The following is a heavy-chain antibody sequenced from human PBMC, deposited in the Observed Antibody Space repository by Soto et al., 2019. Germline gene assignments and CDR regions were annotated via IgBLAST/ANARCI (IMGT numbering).Heavy chain of an antibody. J-gene: IGHJ5*02. CDR3: ARGVAAVGTDWFDP. V-gene: IGHV4-61*03. D-gene: IGHD6-13*01. CDR2: ISYTGRT. Sequence: QVQLQESAPGLVKPSETLSLTCIVSGDSVTSGSYYWTWLRQPPGKGLEWIGYISYTGRTKYNPSLQSRVTISVDTSKNDFSLNLSSVTAADTAVYFCARGVAAVGTDWFDPWGQGTLVTVSS. CDR1: GDSVTSGSYY.